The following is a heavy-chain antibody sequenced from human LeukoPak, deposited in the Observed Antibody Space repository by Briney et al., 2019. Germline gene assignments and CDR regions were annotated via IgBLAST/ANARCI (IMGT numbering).Heavy chain of an antibody. CDR2: IIPIFGTA. CDR3: ASCRDGYNFFGY. D-gene: IGHD5-24*01. CDR1: GGTFSSYA. V-gene: IGHV1-69*13. J-gene: IGHJ4*02. Sequence: SVKVSCKASGGTFSSYAISWVRQAPGQGLEWMGGIIPIFGTANYAQKFQGRVTITADESTSTAYMELSSLRSEDTAVYYCASCRDGYNFFGYWGQGTLVTVSS.